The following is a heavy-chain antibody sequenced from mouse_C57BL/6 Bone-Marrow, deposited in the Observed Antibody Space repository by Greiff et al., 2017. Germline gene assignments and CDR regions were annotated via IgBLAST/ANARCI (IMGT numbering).Heavy chain of an antibody. J-gene: IGHJ2*01. CDR1: GYTFTSYW. CDR3: ARGGLRRRRRVVWDY. D-gene: IGHD2-2*01. Sequence: QVQLQQPGAELVKPGASVKLSCKASGYTFTSYWMQWVKQRPGQGLAWIGELDPSDSYTNYNQKFKGTATLTVDTSASTAYMQLSSLTSEDSAVYYCARGGLRRRRRVVWDYWGQGTTLTVSS. CDR2: LDPSDSYT. V-gene: IGHV1-50*01.